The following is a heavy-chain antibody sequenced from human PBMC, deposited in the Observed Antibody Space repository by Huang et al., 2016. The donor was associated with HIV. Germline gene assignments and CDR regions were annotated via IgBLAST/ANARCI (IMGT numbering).Heavy chain of an antibody. CDR3: ARQVDGFRSHFDF. J-gene: IGHJ4*02. D-gene: IGHD5-18*01. CDR2: IYPRDSET. CDR1: GYGFSSYW. V-gene: IGHV5-51*01. Sequence: EVLLVQSGAELKEPGESLKISCKASGYGFSSYWIGWVRQKPGKGLEWMVIIYPRDSETKYSPSFDGKVTISADKSTRTAYLQWESLKAPDTAIYFCARQVDGFRSHFDFWGQGTLVSVSS.